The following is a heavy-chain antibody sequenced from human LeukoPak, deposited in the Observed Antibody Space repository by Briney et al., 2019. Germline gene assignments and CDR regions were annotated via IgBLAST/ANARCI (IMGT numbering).Heavy chain of an antibody. CDR1: GFTFDDYT. CDR2: INWSGVTV. D-gene: IGHD4-17*01. J-gene: IGHJ4*02. V-gene: IGHV3-9*01. Sequence: PGGSLRLSCAASGFTFDDYTMHWVRQAPGKGLEWVSGINWSGVTVAYADSVRGRFTISRDNPKNSLYLQMNSLRTEDTALYYCAKGLSFAGPVTTSNFDHWGQGTLVTVSS. CDR3: AKGLSFAGPVTTSNFDH.